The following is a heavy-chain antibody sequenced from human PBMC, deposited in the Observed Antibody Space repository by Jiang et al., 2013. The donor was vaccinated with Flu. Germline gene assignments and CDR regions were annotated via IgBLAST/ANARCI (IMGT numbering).Heavy chain of an antibody. D-gene: IGHD1-26*01. Sequence: PGLVKPSETLSLTCTVSGGSISSHYWSWIRQPPREGTGVDLGISITVGAPTTTLLKSRVTISVDTSKNQFSLKLSSLTAADTAVYYCARPTVGGLGMDFNYWGQGSLVTVSS. V-gene: IGHV4-59*08. CDR1: GGSISSHY. CDR3: ARPTVGGLGMDFNY. CDR2: SITVGAP. J-gene: IGHJ4*02.